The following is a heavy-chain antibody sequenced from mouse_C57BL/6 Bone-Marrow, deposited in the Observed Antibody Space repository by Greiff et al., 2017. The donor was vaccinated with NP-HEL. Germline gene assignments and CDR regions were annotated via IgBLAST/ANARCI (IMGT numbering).Heavy chain of an antibody. Sequence: QVQLQQPGAELVMPGASVKLSCKASGYTFTSYWMHWVKQRPGQGLEWIGEIDPSDSYPNYNQKFKGKSTLTVDKSSRTAYMQLSSLTSEDSAVYYCAKEAAQGYYYAMDYWGQGTSVTVSS. CDR1: GYTFTSYW. CDR2: IDPSDSYP. J-gene: IGHJ4*01. V-gene: IGHV1-69*01. CDR3: AKEAAQGYYYAMDY. D-gene: IGHD3-2*02.